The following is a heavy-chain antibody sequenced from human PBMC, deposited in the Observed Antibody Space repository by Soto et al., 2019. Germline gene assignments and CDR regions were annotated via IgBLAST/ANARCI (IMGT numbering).Heavy chain of an antibody. J-gene: IGHJ4*02. D-gene: IGHD4-17*01. CDR3: ARTLYGDNVDY. CDR2: IIPILGIA. Sequence: SVKVSCKASGGTFRSYTISWVRQAPGQGLEWMGRIIPILGIANYAQKFQGRVTMTRNTSISTAYMELSSLRSEDTAVYYCARTLYGDNVDYWGQGTLVTVSS. V-gene: IGHV1-69*02. CDR1: GGTFRSYT.